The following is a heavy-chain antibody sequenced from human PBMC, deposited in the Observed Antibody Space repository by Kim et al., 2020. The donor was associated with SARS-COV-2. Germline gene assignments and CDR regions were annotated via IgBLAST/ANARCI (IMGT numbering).Heavy chain of an antibody. CDR3: ARDGFEWELLFYFDY. Sequence: GGSLRLSCAASGFTFSSYGMHWVRQAPGKGLEWVAVISYDGSNKYYADSVKGRFTISRDNSKNTLYLQMNSLRAEDTAVYYCARDGFEWELLFYFDYWGQGTLVTVSS. D-gene: IGHD1-26*01. CDR2: ISYDGSNK. CDR1: GFTFSSYG. V-gene: IGHV3-33*05. J-gene: IGHJ4*02.